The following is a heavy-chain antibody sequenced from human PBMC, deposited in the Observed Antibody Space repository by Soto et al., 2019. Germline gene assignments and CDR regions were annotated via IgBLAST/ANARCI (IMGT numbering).Heavy chain of an antibody. CDR1: GGSISSYY. CDR2: IFSSGFT. CDR3: ARGRYGYYDS. Sequence: QVQLQESGPGLVKPSETLSLTCTVSGGSISSYYWTWIRQPPGKGLEWIGYIFSSGFTNYSPSLKSRVTMPLDTSKNPFSLKLSSVTAADTAVYYCARGRYGYYDSWGQGTLVTVSS. J-gene: IGHJ4*02. D-gene: IGHD3-10*01. V-gene: IGHV4-59*01.